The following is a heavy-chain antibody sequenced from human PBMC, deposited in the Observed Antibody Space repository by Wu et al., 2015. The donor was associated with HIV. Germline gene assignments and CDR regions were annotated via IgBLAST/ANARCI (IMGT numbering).Heavy chain of an antibody. CDR1: GGAFSSYA. J-gene: IGHJ5*02. V-gene: IGHV1-69*05. CDR2: IIPIFGAA. D-gene: IGHD6-13*01. Sequence: QVQLVQSGAEVKKPGSSVKVSCKASGGAFSSYAITWVRQAPGQGLEWMGGIIPIFGAANYAQKFQGRVTITTDESTSTAYMELSSLRSEDTAVYYCAREYGGGSSWYWFDPWGQGTLVTVSS. CDR3: AREYGGGSSWYWFDP.